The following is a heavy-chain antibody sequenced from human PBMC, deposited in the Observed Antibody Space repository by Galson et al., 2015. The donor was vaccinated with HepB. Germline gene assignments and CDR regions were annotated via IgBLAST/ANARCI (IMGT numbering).Heavy chain of an antibody. J-gene: IGHJ5*02. CDR2: ISYDGSNK. CDR3: ATDHSGVRGVIPWFDP. Sequence: SLRLSCAAPGFTFSSYAMHWVRQAPGKGLEWVAVISYDGSNKYYPDSVKGRFTISRDNSKNTLFLQMNSLRPEDTAVYYCATDHSGVRGVIPWFDPWGQGTLVTVSS. D-gene: IGHD3-10*01. CDR1: GFTFSSYA. V-gene: IGHV3-30-3*01.